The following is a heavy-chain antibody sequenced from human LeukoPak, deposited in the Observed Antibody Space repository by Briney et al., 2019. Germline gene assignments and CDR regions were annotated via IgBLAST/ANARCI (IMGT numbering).Heavy chain of an antibody. CDR1: GYSFTSYW. CDR3: ARPHYGASDY. CDR2: IYPVDSHI. J-gene: IGHJ4*02. Sequence: GESLKISCKGSGYSFTSYWIAWVRQMPGKGLEWMGSIYPVDSHIRYSPSFQGQVTISADKSISTAYLQWSSLKASDTAMYYCARPHYGASDYWGQGTLVTVSS. D-gene: IGHD3-16*01. V-gene: IGHV5-51*01.